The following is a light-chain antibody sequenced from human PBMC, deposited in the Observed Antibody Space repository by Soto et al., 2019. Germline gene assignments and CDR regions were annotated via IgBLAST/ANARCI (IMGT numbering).Light chain of an antibody. CDR1: SSDVGRYNY. V-gene: IGLV2-8*01. J-gene: IGLJ1*01. CDR3: SSYAGNSRYG. CDR2: EVS. Sequence: QSVLTQPPSASGSPGQSVTISCTGTSSDVGRYNYISWYQQRPGKAPKLIIYEVSKRPSGVPDRLSGFKYGNTASLTVSGLQAEDEADYYCSSYAGNSRYGFGTGTKGTVL.